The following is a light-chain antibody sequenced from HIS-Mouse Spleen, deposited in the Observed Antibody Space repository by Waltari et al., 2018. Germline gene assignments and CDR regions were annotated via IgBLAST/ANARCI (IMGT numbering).Light chain of an antibody. J-gene: IGLJ3*02. Sequence: GQSITISCTGTSSDVGSYNLVSWYQQHPGKAPKLMIYEGRKRPSGVSNRFSGYKSGNTASLTISGLQAEDEADYYCCSYAGSSTVFGGGTKRTVL. CDR3: CSYAGSSTV. CDR1: SSDVGSYNL. V-gene: IGLV2-23*01. CDR2: EGR.